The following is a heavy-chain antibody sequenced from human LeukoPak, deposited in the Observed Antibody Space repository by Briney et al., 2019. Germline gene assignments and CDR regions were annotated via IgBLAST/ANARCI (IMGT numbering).Heavy chain of an antibody. D-gene: IGHD6-13*01. J-gene: IGHJ4*02. Sequence: PGGSLRRSCAASGFTFSDYWMSWVRQAPGKGLEWVANIKHDGSEKYSVDSVKVRFTISRDNAKNSLFLQMNSLRGEDTAVYYCARGPRYSFYWGQGTLVSVSS. CDR1: GFTFSDYW. V-gene: IGHV3-7*01. CDR2: IKHDGSEK. CDR3: ARGPRYSFY.